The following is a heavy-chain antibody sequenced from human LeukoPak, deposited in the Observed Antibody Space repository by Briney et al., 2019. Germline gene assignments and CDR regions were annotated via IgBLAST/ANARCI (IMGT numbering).Heavy chain of an antibody. D-gene: IGHD3-10*01. Sequence: GASVKVSCKASGYTFTGYYMHWVRQAPGQGLEWMGWINPNSGGTNYAQKFQGWVTMTRDTSISTAYMELSRLRSDGTAVYYCARGGTMVRGVKGYYYGMDVWGKGTTVTVSS. CDR2: INPNSGGT. V-gene: IGHV1-2*04. CDR1: GYTFTGYY. J-gene: IGHJ6*04. CDR3: ARGGTMVRGVKGYYYGMDV.